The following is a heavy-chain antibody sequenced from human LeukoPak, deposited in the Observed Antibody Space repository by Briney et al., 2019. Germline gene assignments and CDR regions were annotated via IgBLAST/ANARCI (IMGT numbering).Heavy chain of an antibody. J-gene: IGHJ4*02. D-gene: IGHD2-2*01. CDR3: AKGTGRSSSSLDY. Sequence: GGSLRLSCAASGFTFSSYAMHWVRQAPGKGLEWVSGISGSGGSTYYADSVKGRFTISRDNSKNTLYLQMNSLRAEDTAVYYCAKGTGRSSSSLDYWGQGTLVTVSS. CDR2: ISGSGGST. V-gene: IGHV3-23*01. CDR1: GFTFSSYA.